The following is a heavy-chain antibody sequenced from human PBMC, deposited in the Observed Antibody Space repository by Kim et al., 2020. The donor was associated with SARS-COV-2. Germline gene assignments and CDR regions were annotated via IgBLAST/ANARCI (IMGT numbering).Heavy chain of an antibody. D-gene: IGHD4-17*01. CDR2: I. V-gene: IGHV3-9*01. J-gene: IGHJ4*02. CDR3: AKTAYGEFDY. Sequence: IGHADSVKGRLTISRDNAKNSLYLQMNSLRAEDTALYYCAKTAYGEFDYWGQGTLVTVSS.